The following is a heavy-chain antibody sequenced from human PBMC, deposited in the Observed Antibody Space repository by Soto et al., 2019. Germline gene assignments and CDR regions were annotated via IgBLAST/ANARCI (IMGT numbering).Heavy chain of an antibody. CDR1: GYTFTSYD. J-gene: IGHJ6*03. Sequence: GASVKVSCKASGYTFTSYDINWVRQATGQGLEWMGWMNPNSGNTGYAQKFQGRVTMTRNTSISTAYMELSSLRSEDTAVYYCARGIKNDFWSGPSYYYYYYYMDVWGKGTTVTVSS. D-gene: IGHD3-3*01. CDR3: ARGIKNDFWSGPSYYYYYYYMDV. CDR2: MNPNSGNT. V-gene: IGHV1-8*01.